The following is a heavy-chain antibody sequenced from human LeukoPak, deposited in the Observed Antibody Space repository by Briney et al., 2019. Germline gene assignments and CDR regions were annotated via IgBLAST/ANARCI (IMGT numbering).Heavy chain of an antibody. V-gene: IGHV5-51*01. CDR2: IYPGDSDT. Sequence: ESLKISCKGSGYSFTSYWIGWVRQMPGKGLEWMGIIYPGDSDTRYSPSFQGQVTISADKSISTAYLQWSSLKASDTAMYYCARLPIAAAGTRWFDPWGQGTLVTVSS. CDR3: ARLPIAAAGTRWFDP. J-gene: IGHJ5*02. D-gene: IGHD6-13*01. CDR1: GYSFTSYW.